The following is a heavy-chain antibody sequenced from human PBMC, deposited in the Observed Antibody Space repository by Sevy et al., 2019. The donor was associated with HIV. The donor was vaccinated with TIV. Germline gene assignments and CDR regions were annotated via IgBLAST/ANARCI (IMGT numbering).Heavy chain of an antibody. J-gene: IGHJ4*02. CDR1: GFIFSDYG. CDR2: IWYDGSNK. D-gene: IGHD3-10*01. CDR3: ARNNLLPVMDSMVRGPLSFNFDY. Sequence: GGCLRLSCAASGFIFSDYGMHWVRQVPGKGLEWVAVIWYDGSNKFYGDSVKGRFSISRDNSKATLYLQLNSLRDEDTAVYYCARNNLLPVMDSMVRGPLSFNFDYWGQGTLVTVSS. V-gene: IGHV3-33*01.